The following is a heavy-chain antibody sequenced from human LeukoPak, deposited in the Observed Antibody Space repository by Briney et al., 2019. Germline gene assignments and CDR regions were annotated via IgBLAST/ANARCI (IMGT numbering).Heavy chain of an antibody. CDR1: GYSFTSYW. Sequence: GESLKISCKGPGYSFTSYWIGWVRQMPGKGLEWMGIIYPGDSDTRYSPSFQGQVTISADKSISTAYLQWSSLRASDTAMYYCARHEPYRRGAAAGLTRQDYWGQGTLVTVSS. D-gene: IGHD6-13*01. CDR2: IYPGDSDT. J-gene: IGHJ4*02. V-gene: IGHV5-51*01. CDR3: ARHEPYRRGAAAGLTRQDY.